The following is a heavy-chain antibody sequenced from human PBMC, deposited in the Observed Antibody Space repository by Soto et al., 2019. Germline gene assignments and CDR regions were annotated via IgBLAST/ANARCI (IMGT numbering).Heavy chain of an antibody. CDR1: GGSISSYY. D-gene: IGHD3-3*01. Sequence: SETLSLTCTVSGGSISSYYWSWIRQPPGKGLEWIGYIYYSGSTNYNPSLKSRVTISVDTSKNQFSLKLSSVTAADTAVYYCARAGTLEWLFDDWGQGTLVTVSS. J-gene: IGHJ4*02. V-gene: IGHV4-59*01. CDR3: ARAGTLEWLFDD. CDR2: IYYSGST.